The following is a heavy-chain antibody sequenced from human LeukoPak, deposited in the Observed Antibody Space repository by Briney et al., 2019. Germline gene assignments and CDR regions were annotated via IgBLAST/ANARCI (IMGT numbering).Heavy chain of an antibody. CDR1: GYKFTDYW. J-gene: IGHJ4*02. CDR3: ARRIVPVAIKGSLDFDS. V-gene: IGHV5-51*01. D-gene: IGHD2-2*02. CDR2: IYPGDSDT. Sequence: GESLKISCRGSGYKFTDYWIAWVRQVPGKGLEWMGFIYPGDSDTRYGPSFYGQVSMSVDTSISTAFLHWSNLTASDTAIYYCARRIVPVAIKGSLDFDSWGQGSLVTVS.